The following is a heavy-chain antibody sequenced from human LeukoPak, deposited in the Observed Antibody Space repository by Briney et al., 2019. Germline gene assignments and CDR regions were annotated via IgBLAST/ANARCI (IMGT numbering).Heavy chain of an antibody. V-gene: IGHV3-74*01. Sequence: HPGGSLRLSCAASGFTFSTYWMHWVRQAPGKGLVWVSRINSHGSSTTYADSVKGRFTISRDNAKNTLFLQMNSLRAEDTAVYYCARARIPAGLIGYWGQGTLVTVSS. CDR2: INSHGSST. CDR1: GFTFSTYW. D-gene: IGHD6-13*01. J-gene: IGHJ4*02. CDR3: ARARIPAGLIGY.